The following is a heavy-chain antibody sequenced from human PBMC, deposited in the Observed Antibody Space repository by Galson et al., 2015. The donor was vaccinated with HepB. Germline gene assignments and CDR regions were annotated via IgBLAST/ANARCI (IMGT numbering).Heavy chain of an antibody. CDR2: ISGSGGST. V-gene: IGHV3-23*01. J-gene: IGHJ4*02. CDR1: GFTFSSYA. Sequence: SLRLSCAASGFTFSSYAMSWVRQAPGKGLEWVSAISGSGGSTYYADSVKGRFTISRDNSKNTLYLQMNSLRAEDTAVYYCAKDRKARDCSGGSCSRLDYWGQGTLVTVSS. CDR3: AKDRKARDCSGGSCSRLDY. D-gene: IGHD2-15*01.